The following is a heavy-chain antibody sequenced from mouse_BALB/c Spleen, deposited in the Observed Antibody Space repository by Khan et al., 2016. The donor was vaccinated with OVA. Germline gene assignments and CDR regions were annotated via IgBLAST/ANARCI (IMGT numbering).Heavy chain of an antibody. V-gene: IGHV1-18*01. CDR3: ARDSGRG. CDR1: GYTFTEYT. D-gene: IGHD3-1*01. Sequence: VQLQQSGPELVKPGASVNISCKTSGYTFTEYTVHWVKQSLGKSLDWIGVVNPKNGGTAYNQKFKGKATLTVDTSSSTAYMQLRSLTAEDSAVYYGARDSGRGWGQGTSVTVSS. CDR2: VNPKNGGT. J-gene: IGHJ4*01.